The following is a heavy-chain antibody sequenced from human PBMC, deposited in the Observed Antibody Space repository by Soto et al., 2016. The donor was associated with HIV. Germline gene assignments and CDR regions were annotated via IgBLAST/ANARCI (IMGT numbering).Heavy chain of an antibody. J-gene: IGHJ5*02. CDR2: VIPIFDST. CDR3: TRGRRIIPAANEGWFDP. D-gene: IGHD2-2*01. V-gene: IGHV1-69*01. CDR1: EYTFTNYY. Sequence: QVQLVQSGAEVKKPGGSVKVSCKAPEYTFTNYYVHWVRQAPGQGLEWMGRVIPIFDSTDYAQKFQGRVTITADESTNTAYMELTSLKSEDTAVYYCTRGRRIIPAANEGWFDPWGQGTLVTVSS.